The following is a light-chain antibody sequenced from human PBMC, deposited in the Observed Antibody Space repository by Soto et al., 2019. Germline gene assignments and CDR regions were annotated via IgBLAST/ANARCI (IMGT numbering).Light chain of an antibody. V-gene: IGLV1-51*01. CDR1: SSNIGNDY. Sequence: QSVLTQPPSVSAAPGQRVTISCSGSSSNIGNDYVSWYQHLPGTAPKLLIYDSDKRPSGIPDRFSGSKSGTSATLGITGLQTEDEADYYCETWDRSLGAVVFGGGTKVTVL. J-gene: IGLJ3*02. CDR3: ETWDRSLGAVV. CDR2: DSD.